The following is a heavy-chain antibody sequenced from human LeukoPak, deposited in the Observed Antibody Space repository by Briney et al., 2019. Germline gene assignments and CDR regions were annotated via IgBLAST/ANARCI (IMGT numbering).Heavy chain of an antibody. CDR3: ARDRESDLWSGYYMRYYYYGMDV. V-gene: IGHV3-30-3*01. CDR1: GFTFSSYA. Sequence: GGSLRLSCAASGFTFSSYAMHWVRQAPGKGLEWVAVISYDGSNKYYADSVKGRFTISRDNSKNTLYLQMNSLRAEDTAVYYCARDRESDLWSGYYMRYYYYGMDVWGQGTTVTVSS. CDR2: ISYDGSNK. D-gene: IGHD3-3*01. J-gene: IGHJ6*02.